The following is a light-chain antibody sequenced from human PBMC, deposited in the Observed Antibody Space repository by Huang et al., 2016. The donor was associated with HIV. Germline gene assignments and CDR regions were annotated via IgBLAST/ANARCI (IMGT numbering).Light chain of an antibody. CDR3: HQYYSSPQT. J-gene: IGKJ1*01. CDR2: WAS. Sequence: DIVMTQSPDSLAVSLGERAAINCNSSQSVLYNFNNKNYLAWYQQKPGQAPKLLSYWASTRESGVPARFSGSGSGTDFTLTISSLQAEDVAVYYCHQYYSSPQTFGQGSRVEIK. CDR1: QSVLYNFNNKNY. V-gene: IGKV4-1*01.